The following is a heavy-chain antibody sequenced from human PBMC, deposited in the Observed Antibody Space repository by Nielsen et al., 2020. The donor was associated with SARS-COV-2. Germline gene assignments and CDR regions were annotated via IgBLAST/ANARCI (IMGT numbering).Heavy chain of an antibody. V-gene: IGHV5-51*01. CDR2: IYPGDSDT. CDR1: GYSFTTYW. D-gene: IGHD3-9*01. CDR3: ARTTYYDILTGWTYYFDY. Sequence: GESLKISCKVSGYSFTTYWIGWVRQMPGKGLEYMGIIYPGDSDTRYSPSFQGQVTISADKSISTAYLQWSSLKASDTAMYYCARTTYYDILTGWTYYFDYWGQGTLVTVSS. J-gene: IGHJ4*02.